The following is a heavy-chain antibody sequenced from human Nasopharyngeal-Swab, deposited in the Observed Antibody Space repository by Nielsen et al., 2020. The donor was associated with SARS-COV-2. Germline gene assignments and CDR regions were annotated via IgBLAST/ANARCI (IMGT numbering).Heavy chain of an antibody. CDR2: ISSSGSTI. J-gene: IGHJ6*03. D-gene: IGHD3-3*01. CDR3: ARSAGITIFGVVIDYYYYMDV. Sequence: GGSLRLSCAASGFTFSDYYMSWIRQAPGKGLEWVSYISSSGSTIYYADSVKGRFTISRDNAKNSLYLQMNSLRAEDTAVYYCARSAGITIFGVVIDYYYYMDVWGKGITVTVSS. CDR1: GFTFSDYY. V-gene: IGHV3-11*01.